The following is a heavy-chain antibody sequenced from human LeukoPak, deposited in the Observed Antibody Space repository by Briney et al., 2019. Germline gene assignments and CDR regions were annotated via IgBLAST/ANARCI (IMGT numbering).Heavy chain of an antibody. Sequence: PSETLSLTCTVSGGSINSDYWRWIRQPAGKGLEWIGRIYTSGSTNYNPSLKSRVTMSVDTSKNQFSLKLSSVTAADTAVYYCARDLSPRYCSGGSCYYGMDVWGQGTTVTVSS. D-gene: IGHD2-15*01. V-gene: IGHV4-4*07. CDR3: ARDLSPRYCSGGSCYYGMDV. J-gene: IGHJ6*02. CDR2: IYTSGST. CDR1: GGSINSDY.